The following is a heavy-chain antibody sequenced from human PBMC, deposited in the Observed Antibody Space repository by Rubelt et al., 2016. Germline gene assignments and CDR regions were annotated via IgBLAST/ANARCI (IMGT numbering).Heavy chain of an antibody. CDR3: AIRQPDYGDLDFDY. Sequence: QVQLVQSGAEVQKPGASVQVSCKVSGYTLTELSMHWVRQAPGKGLEWMGGFDPEDGETIYEEKFQGRVTMTEETSTDTAYMERSRLRSEDTAVDYCAIRQPDYGDLDFDYWGQGTLVTVSS. D-gene: IGHD4-17*01. J-gene: IGHJ4*02. CDR2: FDPEDGET. V-gene: IGHV1-24*01. CDR1: GYTLTELS.